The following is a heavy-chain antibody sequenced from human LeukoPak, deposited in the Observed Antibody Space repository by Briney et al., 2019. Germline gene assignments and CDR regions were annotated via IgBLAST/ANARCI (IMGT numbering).Heavy chain of an antibody. CDR3: ARSLEWLLFDWFDP. J-gene: IGHJ5*02. CDR2: INPNSGGT. CDR1: GYTFTGYY. D-gene: IGHD3-3*01. Sequence: GASVKVSCKVSGYTFTGYYMHWVRQAPGQGLEWMGRINPNSGGTNYAQKFQGRVTMTRDTSISTAYMELSRLRSDDTAVYYCARSLEWLLFDWFDPWGQGTLVTVSS. V-gene: IGHV1-2*06.